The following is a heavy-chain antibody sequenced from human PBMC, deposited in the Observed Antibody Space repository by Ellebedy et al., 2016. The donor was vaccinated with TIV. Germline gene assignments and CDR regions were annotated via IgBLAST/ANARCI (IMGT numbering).Heavy chain of an antibody. Sequence: GESLKISCAASGFTFSSYSMNWVRQAPGKGLEWVSSISSSSSYIYYADSVKGRFTISRDNAKNSRYLQMNSLRAEDTAVYYCASILGKDWYFDLWGRGTLVTVSS. CDR1: GFTFSSYS. V-gene: IGHV3-21*01. J-gene: IGHJ2*01. CDR3: ASILGKDWYFDL. D-gene: IGHD3-3*02. CDR2: ISSSSSYI.